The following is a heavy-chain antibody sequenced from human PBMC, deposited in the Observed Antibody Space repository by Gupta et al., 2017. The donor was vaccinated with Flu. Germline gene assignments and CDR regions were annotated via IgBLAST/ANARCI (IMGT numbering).Heavy chain of an antibody. Sequence: TGVRQAPGKGLEGVSGISGSGGSVYYADSVKGRFTIYRDNSKNTVYLQMNSVRADDTAVYYCAKASREADFMYYHNDGWDVWGQGTTVTVSS. CDR2: ISGSGGSV. V-gene: IGHV3-23*01. D-gene: IGHD1-26*01. CDR3: AKASREADFMYYHNDGWDV. J-gene: IGHJ6*02.